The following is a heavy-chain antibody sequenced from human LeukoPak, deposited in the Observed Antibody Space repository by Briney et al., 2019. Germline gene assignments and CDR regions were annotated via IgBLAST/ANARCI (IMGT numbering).Heavy chain of an antibody. J-gene: IGHJ5*02. CDR3: VPAGTSGSYYGWFDP. V-gene: IGHV3-23*01. CDR1: GFTFSSYA. Sequence: GGSLRLSCAASGFTFSSYAMSWVRQAPGKGLEWVSAISGSGGSTYYADSVKGRFTISRDNSKNTLYLQMNSLRAEDTAVYYCVPAGTSGSYYGWFDPWGQGTLVTVSS. D-gene: IGHD1-26*01. CDR2: ISGSGGST.